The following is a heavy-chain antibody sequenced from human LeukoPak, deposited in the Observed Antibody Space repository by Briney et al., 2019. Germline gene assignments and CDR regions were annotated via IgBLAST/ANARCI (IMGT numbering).Heavy chain of an antibody. Sequence: ASVKVSCKASGSTFTSYYMHWVRQAPGQGLEWMGIINSSGDSTSYAQKFQGRVTMTSDTSTSTVYMELSSLRSEDTAVYYCAGGFTHTSRHYYFYYMDVWGKGTTVTVSS. CDR3: AGGFTHTSRHYYFYYMDV. CDR2: INSSGDST. CDR1: GSTFTSYY. V-gene: IGHV1-46*01. J-gene: IGHJ6*03. D-gene: IGHD2-2*01.